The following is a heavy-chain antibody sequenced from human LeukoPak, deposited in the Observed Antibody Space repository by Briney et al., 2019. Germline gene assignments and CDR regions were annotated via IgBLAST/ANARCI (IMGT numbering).Heavy chain of an antibody. CDR1: GGPFTAYF. D-gene: IGHD3-22*01. CDR2: IYYSGST. J-gene: IGHJ6*02. CDR3: ARVVPGYYDSSGYSGYYYGMDV. Sequence: SETLSLTCAVYGGPFTAYFWSWIRQPPGKGLEWIGYIYYSGSTNYNPSLKSRVTISVDTSKNQFSLKLSSVTAADTAVYYCARVVPGYYDSSGYSGYYYGMDVWGQGTTVTVSS. V-gene: IGHV4-59*01.